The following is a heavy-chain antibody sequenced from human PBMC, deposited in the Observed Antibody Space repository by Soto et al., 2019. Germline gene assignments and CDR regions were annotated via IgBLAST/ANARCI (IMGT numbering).Heavy chain of an antibody. CDR2: IYYSGST. J-gene: IGHJ4*02. V-gene: IGHV4-59*08. CDR1: GGSISSYY. Sequence: PSXTLSLTCTVSGGSISSYYWSWIRQPPVNGLEWIGYIYYSGSTNYNPSLKSRVTISVDTSKNQFSLKLSSVTAADTAVYYCARHDPYSSSWPHIGYFDYWGQGTLVTVSS. D-gene: IGHD6-13*01. CDR3: ARHDPYSSSWPHIGYFDY.